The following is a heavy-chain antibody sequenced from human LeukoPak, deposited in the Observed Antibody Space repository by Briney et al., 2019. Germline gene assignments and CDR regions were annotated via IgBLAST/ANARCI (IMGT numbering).Heavy chain of an antibody. Sequence: ASVKVSCKASGYTFTGYYMHWVRQAPGQGLEWMGWINPNSGGTNYAQKFQGRVTMTRDTSISTAYMELSRLRSDDTAVYYCARGGSPWIQLWSHFDYWGQGTLVTVSS. V-gene: IGHV1-2*02. CDR1: GYTFTGYY. J-gene: IGHJ4*02. D-gene: IGHD5-18*01. CDR2: INPNSGGT. CDR3: ARGGSPWIQLWSHFDY.